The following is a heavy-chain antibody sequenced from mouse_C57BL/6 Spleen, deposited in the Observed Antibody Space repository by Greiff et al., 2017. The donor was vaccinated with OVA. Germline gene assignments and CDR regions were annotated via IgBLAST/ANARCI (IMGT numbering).Heavy chain of an antibody. CDR2: ISSGGSYT. CDR3: ARQSYDFDY. D-gene: IGHD2-3*01. V-gene: IGHV5-6*02. J-gene: IGHJ2*01. CDR1: GFTFSSYG. Sequence: EVKLVESGGDLVKPGGSLKLSCAASGFTFSSYGMSWVRQTPDKRLEWVATISSGGSYTYYPDSVKGRFTISRDNAKNTLYLQMSSLKSEDTAMYYCARQSYDFDYWGQGTTLTVSS.